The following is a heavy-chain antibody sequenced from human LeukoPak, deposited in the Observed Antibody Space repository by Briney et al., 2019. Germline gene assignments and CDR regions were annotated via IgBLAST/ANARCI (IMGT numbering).Heavy chain of an antibody. Sequence: ASVKVSCKASEYTFTDYYISWVRQAPGQGLEWMGRINPNSGDTNYAQKFQGRVTMTRDTSISTAYMEVSRLRSDDTAVYYCARGSGYCSSPFCYHYFDYWGQGTLVTVSS. D-gene: IGHD2-2*01. J-gene: IGHJ4*02. CDR3: ARGSGYCSSPFCYHYFDY. CDR2: INPNSGDT. CDR1: EYTFTDYY. V-gene: IGHV1-2*06.